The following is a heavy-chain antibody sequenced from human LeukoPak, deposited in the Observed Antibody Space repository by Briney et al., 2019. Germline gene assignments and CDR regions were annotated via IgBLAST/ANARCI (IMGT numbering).Heavy chain of an antibody. CDR3: ASDLK. V-gene: IGHV4-39*01. CDR1: GGSISSSTYH. CDR2: IYYTGTT. Sequence: PSETLSLTCTVSGGSISSSTYHWAWIRQPPGKGLEWMGSIYYTGTTYYNPSLKSRVTLSVDTSKNQFSLKVNSVTAADTAAYYCASDLKWGQGTLVIVSS. J-gene: IGHJ4*02.